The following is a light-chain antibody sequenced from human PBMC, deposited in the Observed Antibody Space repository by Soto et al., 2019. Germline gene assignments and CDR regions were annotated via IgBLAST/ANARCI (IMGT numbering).Light chain of an antibody. CDR1: VSDVGSFGP. CDR3: GSWDSSLSAYV. CDR2: DDD. Sequence: QSALTQPASVSGSPGQSITISCTGSVSDVGSFGPVSWYQQLPGTAPKLLIYDDDKRPSGIPDRFSGSKSGTSATLGITGFQTGDEADYYCGSWDSSLSAYVFGTGTKVTVL. J-gene: IGLJ1*01. V-gene: IGLV1-51*01.